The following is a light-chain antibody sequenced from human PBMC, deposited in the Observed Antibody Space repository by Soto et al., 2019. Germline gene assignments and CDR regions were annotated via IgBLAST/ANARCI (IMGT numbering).Light chain of an antibody. V-gene: IGKV1-5*03. CDR2: KAS. Sequence: DIQLTQSPSLLSASVGDRVTITCRASHDISTYLAWYQQKPGKAPKLMIYKASTLRSGVPSRFSGSGSGTEFTLTISSLQPDDFATYYCQHYNSYSEAFGQGTKVDNK. J-gene: IGKJ1*01. CDR1: HDISTY. CDR3: QHYNSYSEA.